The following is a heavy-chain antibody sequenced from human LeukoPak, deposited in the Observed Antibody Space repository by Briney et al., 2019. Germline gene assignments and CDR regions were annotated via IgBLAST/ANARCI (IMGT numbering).Heavy chain of an antibody. V-gene: IGHV4-34*01. Sequence: SETLSLTCAVYGVSLRGYYWSWIRQSPEKGLEWIGEVNHEGDSIYSPSLKSRLTLSVDMSKNQLSLNLRSVTAADTAVYFCARGSNYVSDYYFDVWGKGTTVIVSS. CDR2: VNHEGDS. J-gene: IGHJ6*03. D-gene: IGHD4-11*01. CDR1: GVSLRGYY. CDR3: ARGSNYVSDYYFDV.